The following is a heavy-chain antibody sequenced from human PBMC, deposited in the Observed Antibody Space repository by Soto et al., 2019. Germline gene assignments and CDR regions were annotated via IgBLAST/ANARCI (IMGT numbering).Heavy chain of an antibody. D-gene: IGHD3-3*01. V-gene: IGHV5-51*01. CDR3: ARVNKLRFLEWLSYYFDY. CDR1: GYSFTSYW. Sequence: PGESLKISCKGSGYSFTSYWIGWVRQMPGKGLEWMGIIYPGDSDTRYSPSFQGQVTISADKSISTAFLQWSSLKASDTAMYYCARVNKLRFLEWLSYYFDYWGQGTLVTVSS. CDR2: IYPGDSDT. J-gene: IGHJ4*02.